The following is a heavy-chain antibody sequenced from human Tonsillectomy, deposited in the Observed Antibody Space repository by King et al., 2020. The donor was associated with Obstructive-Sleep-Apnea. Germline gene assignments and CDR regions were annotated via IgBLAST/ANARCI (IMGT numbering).Heavy chain of an antibody. J-gene: IGHJ4*02. V-gene: IGHV3-30*03. CDR1: GFTFSTYG. CDR2: ISYDGSGK. Sequence: VQLVESGGGVVQPGRSLRLSCAASGFTFSTYGMHWVRQAPGKGLEWVAVISYDGSGKYYADSVKGRFTISRDNSKNTLSLQMNSLTTEDTAVFYCATYGDYPGSSFDYWGQGTLVTVSS. D-gene: IGHD4-17*01. CDR3: ATYGDYPGSSFDY.